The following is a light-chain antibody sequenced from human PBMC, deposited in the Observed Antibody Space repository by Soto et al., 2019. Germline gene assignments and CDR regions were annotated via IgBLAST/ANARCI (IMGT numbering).Light chain of an antibody. J-gene: IGLJ1*01. CDR1: SSDVGGNNY. Sequence: QSALTQPRSVSGSPGQSVTISCTGTSSDVGGNNYVSWYQQYPGKAPKLMIYDVTKRPSGVPDRFSGYKSGNTASLTISGLQAEDEADYYCCSYACCSYKYVFGAGTKVTVL. CDR3: CSYACCSYKYV. V-gene: IGLV2-11*01. CDR2: DVT.